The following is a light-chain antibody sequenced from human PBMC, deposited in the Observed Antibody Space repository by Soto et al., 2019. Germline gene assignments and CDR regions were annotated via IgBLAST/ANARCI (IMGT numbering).Light chain of an antibody. CDR1: QSVSNN. CDR2: GAS. V-gene: IGKV3-15*01. J-gene: IGKJ3*01. Sequence: EIVMTQSPATLSVSPGERATLSCRASQSVSNNLAWYQQKPGQAPRLLIYGASTRATGIPARFSGSGSGTEFTLTISSLQSEDFAVYYCQQYNNWVFTFGPGTKVYIK. CDR3: QQYNNWVFT.